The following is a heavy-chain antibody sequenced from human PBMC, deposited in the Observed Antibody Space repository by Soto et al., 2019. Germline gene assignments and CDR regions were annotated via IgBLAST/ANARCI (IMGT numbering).Heavy chain of an antibody. Sequence: EVQLVESGGGLVQPGGSLRLSCAASGFTFSSYSMNWVRQAPGKGLEWVSYISSSSSTIFYADSVKGRFTISRDSAKNSLYLQMNSLRDEDTAVYDCAREGYERGLNWVDPWGQGTLVTVSS. CDR1: GFTFSSYS. V-gene: IGHV3-48*02. CDR3: AREGYERGLNWVDP. J-gene: IGHJ5*02. D-gene: IGHD2-2*01. CDR2: ISSSSSTI.